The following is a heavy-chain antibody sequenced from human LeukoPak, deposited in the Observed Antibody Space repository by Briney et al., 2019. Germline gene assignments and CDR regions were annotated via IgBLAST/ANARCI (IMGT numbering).Heavy chain of an antibody. J-gene: IGHJ6*02. V-gene: IGHV1-2*04. CDR3: ARSTYYDYVWGSYQYPYYYYGMDV. CDR2: INPNSGGT. Sequence: ASVKVSCKASGGTFSSYAISWVRQAPGQGLEWMGWINPNSGGTNYAQKFQGWVTMTRDTSISTAYMELSRLRSDDTAVYYCARSTYYDYVWGSYQYPYYYYGMDVWGQGTTVTVSS. CDR1: GGTFSSYA. D-gene: IGHD3-16*01.